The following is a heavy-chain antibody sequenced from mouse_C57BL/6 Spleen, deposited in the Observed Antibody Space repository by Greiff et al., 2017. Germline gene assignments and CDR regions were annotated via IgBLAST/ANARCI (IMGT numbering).Heavy chain of an antibody. D-gene: IGHD1-1*02. CDR2: IYPGSGNT. CDR1: GYSFTSYY. Sequence: VQLQQSGPELVKPGASVKISCKASGYSFTSYYIHWVKQRPGQGLEWIGWIYPGSGNTKYNEKFKGKATMTADTSSSTAYMQLSSLTSEDSAVYYCARGRGGSDYFDYWGQGTTLTVSS. V-gene: IGHV1-66*01. CDR3: ARGRGGSDYFDY. J-gene: IGHJ2*01.